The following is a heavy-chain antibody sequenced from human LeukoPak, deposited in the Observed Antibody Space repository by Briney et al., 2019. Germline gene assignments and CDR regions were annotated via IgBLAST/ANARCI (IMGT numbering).Heavy chain of an antibody. Sequence: GGSLRLSCAASGFTFSTYWMNWFRQTPGKGLEWVAKIKADGGEKDHVASVKGRFTISRDNAKNSLYLQMNSLRAEDTAVYYCARYSGYDDEGEYFDYWGQGTLVTVSS. CDR2: IKADGGEK. CDR1: GFTFSTYW. CDR3: ARYSGYDDEGEYFDY. V-gene: IGHV3-7*01. D-gene: IGHD5-12*01. J-gene: IGHJ4*02.